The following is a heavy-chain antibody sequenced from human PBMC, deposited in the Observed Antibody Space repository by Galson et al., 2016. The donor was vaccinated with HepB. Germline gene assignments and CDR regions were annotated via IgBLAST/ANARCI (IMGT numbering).Heavy chain of an antibody. Sequence: TLSLTCAVYGGSFSGYYWSWIRQPPGKGLEWIGEINHSGSTNYNPSLKSRVTMSVDTSKNQFSLKLSSVTAADTAVYYCARGDNPDYGDYASAYYYMDVWGKGTTVTVSS. CDR1: GGSFSGYY. V-gene: IGHV4-34*01. J-gene: IGHJ6*03. D-gene: IGHD4-17*01. CDR3: ARGDNPDYGDYASAYYYMDV. CDR2: INHSGST.